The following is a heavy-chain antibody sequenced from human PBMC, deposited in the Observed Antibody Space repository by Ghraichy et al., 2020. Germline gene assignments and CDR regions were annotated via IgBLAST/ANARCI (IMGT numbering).Heavy chain of an antibody. J-gene: IGHJ6*02. CDR3: AREMLGCGCDCHDYGMDV. Sequence: GESLRLSCRASGFNVSRHHMSWVRQAPGKGLEWVSVVYTGGKTYYADSVKGRFTISRDNSKNTVFLQMDSLRAEDTSLYYCAREMLGCGCDCHDYGMDVWGQGTTVTVS. CDR1: GFNVSRHH. D-gene: IGHD2-21*02. CDR2: VYTGGKT. V-gene: IGHV3-66*01.